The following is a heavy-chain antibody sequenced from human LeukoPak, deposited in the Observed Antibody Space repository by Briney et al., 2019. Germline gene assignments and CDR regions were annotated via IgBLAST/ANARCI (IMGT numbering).Heavy chain of an antibody. CDR2: VSHNGPDK. V-gene: IGHV3-30-3*01. CDR3: ARSGSTGYSLDY. CDR1: GFTFSSYT. Sequence: GRSLRLSCVASGFTFSSYTMHWVRQAPGKGLEWVAVVSHNGPDKYYADSVKGRFTISRDNSKNTVYLQMSSLRSDDTAVYFRARSGSTGYSLDYWGQGTLVTVSS. J-gene: IGHJ4*02. D-gene: IGHD3-22*01.